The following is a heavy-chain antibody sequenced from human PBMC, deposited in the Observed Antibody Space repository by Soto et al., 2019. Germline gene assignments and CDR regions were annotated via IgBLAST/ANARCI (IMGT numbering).Heavy chain of an antibody. CDR3: ARKRQLVYFDY. CDR2: ISSGNGNT. CDR1: GYTFTYYT. J-gene: IGHJ4*02. V-gene: IGHV1-3*01. D-gene: IGHD6-6*01. Sequence: QVQLVQSGAEVKEPGASVKVSCKASGYTFTYYTIHWVRQAPGQGLEWMGSISSGNGNTKFSQKFQDRVTFTRDTSAGTAYMELGSLRYDDTAVYYCARKRQLVYFDYWGQGTLVTVSS.